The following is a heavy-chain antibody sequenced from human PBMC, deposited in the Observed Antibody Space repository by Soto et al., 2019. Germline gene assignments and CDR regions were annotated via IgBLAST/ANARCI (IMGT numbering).Heavy chain of an antibody. CDR3: ARRGGVGYSSSWYPDYYYMDV. V-gene: IGHV4-39*01. J-gene: IGHJ6*03. D-gene: IGHD6-13*01. Sequence: SATLSLTCTVSGGSISSSSYYWGWIRQPPGKGLEWIGSIYYSGSTYYNPSLKSRVTISVDTSKNQFSLKLSSVTAADTAVYYCARRGGVGYSSSWYPDYYYMDVWGKGTTVTVSS. CDR2: IYYSGST. CDR1: GGSISSSSYY.